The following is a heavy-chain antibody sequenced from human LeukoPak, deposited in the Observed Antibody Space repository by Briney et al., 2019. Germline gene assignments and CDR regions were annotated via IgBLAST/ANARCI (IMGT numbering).Heavy chain of an antibody. Sequence: QAGGSLRLSCAASGFTVSSNYMSWVRQAPGKGLEWVSVIYSGGSTSYADSVKGRFTISRDNSKNTLYLQMNSLRAEDTAVYYCARRGVRGVIDYWGQGTLVTVSS. CDR1: GFTVSSNY. D-gene: IGHD3-10*01. V-gene: IGHV3-53*01. J-gene: IGHJ4*02. CDR3: ARRGVRGVIDY. CDR2: IYSGGST.